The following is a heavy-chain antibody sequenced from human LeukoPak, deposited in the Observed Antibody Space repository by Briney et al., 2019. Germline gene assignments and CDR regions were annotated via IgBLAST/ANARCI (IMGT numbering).Heavy chain of an antibody. J-gene: IGHJ4*02. CDR1: GGSISSIYSY. V-gene: IGHV4-39*01. Sequence: SETLSLTCTVSGGSISSIYSYRGWIRQPPGKGLEWIGSMYYSGRTYYNPSLKSRVTISVDTSKNQFSLKLSSVTAADTAVYYCARQGLLMVYATSYYFDYWGQGTLVTVSS. CDR2: MYYSGRT. CDR3: ARQGLLMVYATSYYFDY. D-gene: IGHD2-8*01.